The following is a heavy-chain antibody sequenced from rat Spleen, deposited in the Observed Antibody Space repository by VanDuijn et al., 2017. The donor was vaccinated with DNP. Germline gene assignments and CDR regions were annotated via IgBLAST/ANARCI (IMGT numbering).Heavy chain of an antibody. J-gene: IGHJ4*01. CDR2: MSPTTRSS. CDR3: AKDRTGGFAMDA. D-gene: IGHD4-1*01. Sequence: EVQLVETGGGLVQPGGSLKLSCVASGFTFSNYWMYWIRQAPGKGLEWVACMSPTTRSSYYRDSVRGRFTVSRDDSTSTLYLQMDSLRSEDTATYYCAKDRTGGFAMDAWGQGTSVTVSS. CDR1: GFTFSNYW. V-gene: IGHV5-58*01.